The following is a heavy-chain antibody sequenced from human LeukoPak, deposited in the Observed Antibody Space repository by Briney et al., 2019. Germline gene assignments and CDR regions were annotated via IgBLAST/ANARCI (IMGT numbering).Heavy chain of an antibody. CDR3: ARDRDYGDYNTQDLFVY. D-gene: IGHD4-17*01. CDR1: GYTATNFG. Sequence: GASAKVSCKASGYTATNFGISWVRQATGQWLEWMGWSSAYNGNTNYAQRLQGRVTMTTDTSTSTAYMELRSLRSDDTAVYYCARDRDYGDYNTQDLFVYWGQGTLVTVSS. CDR2: SSAYNGNT. J-gene: IGHJ4*02. V-gene: IGHV1-18*01.